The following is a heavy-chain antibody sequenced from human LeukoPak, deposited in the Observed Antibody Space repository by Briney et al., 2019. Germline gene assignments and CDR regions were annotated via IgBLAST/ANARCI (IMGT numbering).Heavy chain of an antibody. Sequence: SETLSLTCTVSGGSISTSNYYWGWIRQPPVKGLEWIGNIFYSGSTYYSPSLRSRVTISVDKSKNQFSLKLSSVTAADTAVYYCARGPHYYDSSLTNWFDPWGQGTLVTVSS. CDR1: GGSISTSNYY. CDR2: IFYSGST. D-gene: IGHD3-22*01. CDR3: ARGPHYYDSSLTNWFDP. J-gene: IGHJ5*02. V-gene: IGHV4-39*07.